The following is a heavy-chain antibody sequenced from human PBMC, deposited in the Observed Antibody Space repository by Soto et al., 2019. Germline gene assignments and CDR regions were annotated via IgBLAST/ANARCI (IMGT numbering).Heavy chain of an antibody. J-gene: IGHJ5*02. D-gene: IGHD6-6*01. CDR1: GGSISSGDYY. CDR2: IYYSGST. Sequence: TLSLTCTVSGGSISSGDYYWSWIRQPPGKGLEWIGYIYYSGSTYYNPSLKSRVTISVDTSKNQFSLKLSSVTAADTAVYYCARDSRDSSSNWFDPWGQGTLVTVSS. CDR3: ARDSRDSSSNWFDP. V-gene: IGHV4-30-4*01.